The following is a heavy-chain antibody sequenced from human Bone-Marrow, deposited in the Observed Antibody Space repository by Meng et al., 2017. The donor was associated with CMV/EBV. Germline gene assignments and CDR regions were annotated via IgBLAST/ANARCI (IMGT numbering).Heavy chain of an antibody. V-gene: IGHV4-39*07. CDR2: IYSSGGT. Sequence: GSLRLSCTVSGGSISSSSYYWGWIRQPPGKGLEWIGSIYSSGGTYYNPSLKSRVTISVDTSKNQFSRKLCSVTAADTAVYYCARAAPFSGSYWVDYWGQGTLVTVSS. D-gene: IGHD1-26*01. CDR1: GGSISSSSYY. CDR3: ARAAPFSGSYWVDY. J-gene: IGHJ4*02.